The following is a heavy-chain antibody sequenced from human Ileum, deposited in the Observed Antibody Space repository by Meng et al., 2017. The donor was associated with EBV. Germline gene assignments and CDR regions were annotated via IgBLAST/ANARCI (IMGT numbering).Heavy chain of an antibody. J-gene: IGHJ5*02. D-gene: IGHD3-16*01. CDR3: ARGSGAGGRDWFDP. CDR2: MNSYTGNA. V-gene: IGHV1-8*01. CDR1: GYTFIHHD. Sequence: RMQTRAQVKKPGASMRVLWHASGYTFIHHDIIWVRQAGGLGLASVGWMNSYTGNAGYSQKFRGRVTMTRDTSINTAYLEVISLTSEDTAVYYCARGSGAGGRDWFDPWGQGTLVTVSS.